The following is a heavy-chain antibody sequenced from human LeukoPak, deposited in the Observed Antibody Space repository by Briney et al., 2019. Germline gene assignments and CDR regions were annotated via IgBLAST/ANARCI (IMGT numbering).Heavy chain of an antibody. V-gene: IGHV3-30*02. J-gene: IGHJ5*02. D-gene: IGHD3-22*01. Sequence: GGSLRLSCAASGFTFSSYGMPWVRQAPGKGLDWVAFIRYDGSSKWYADSVKGRFTISRDNSKKALYLLMNSLIPEDTAVYYCAKHPYYQDSLDNWFDPWGQGTQVTVSS. CDR2: IRYDGSSK. CDR3: AKHPYYQDSLDNWFDP. CDR1: GFTFSSYG.